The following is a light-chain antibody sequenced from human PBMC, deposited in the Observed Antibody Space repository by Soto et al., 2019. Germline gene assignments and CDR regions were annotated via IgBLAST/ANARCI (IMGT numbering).Light chain of an antibody. J-gene: IGKJ1*01. Sequence: DMQMTQSPSSLSGVVGGSFTFTCRASQPIGTSLHWYQQKAGKAPKVLISAATKLQSGVPSRFSGSGSGTDFTLTISNLQPEDSATYYCQQGYNTFWTFGRGTKVDIK. CDR2: AAT. CDR3: QQGYNTFWT. CDR1: QPIGTS. V-gene: IGKV1-39*01.